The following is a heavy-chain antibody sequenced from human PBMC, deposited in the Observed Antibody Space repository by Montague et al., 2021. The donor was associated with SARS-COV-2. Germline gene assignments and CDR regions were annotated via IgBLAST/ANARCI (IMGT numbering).Heavy chain of an antibody. CDR3: AGLVWFGELSSENWFDP. V-gene: IGHV4-39*01. D-gene: IGHD3-10*01. Sequence: SETLSLTCTVSGGSISSSSNYWGWNRQPAGKGLEWLGSINYSGXTXYXXXXKXRVTISVDTSKNQFSLKLNSVTAADTAVYYCAGLVWFGELSSENWFDPWGQGTLVTVSS. J-gene: IGHJ5*02. CDR1: GGSISSSSNY. CDR2: INYSGXT.